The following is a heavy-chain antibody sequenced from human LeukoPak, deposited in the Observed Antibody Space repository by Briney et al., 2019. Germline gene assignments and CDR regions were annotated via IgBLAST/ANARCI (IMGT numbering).Heavy chain of an antibody. CDR3: AREGIAVALGGAFDI. J-gene: IGHJ3*02. Sequence: GASVKVSCKASGDTLTSYYMHWVRQAPGQGLEWMGIINPSGGSTTYAQKFQGRVTMTRDTSTSTVYMELSSLRSEDTAAYYCAREGIAVALGGAFDIWGQGTMVTVSS. V-gene: IGHV1-46*01. CDR1: GDTLTSYY. CDR2: INPSGGST. D-gene: IGHD6-19*01.